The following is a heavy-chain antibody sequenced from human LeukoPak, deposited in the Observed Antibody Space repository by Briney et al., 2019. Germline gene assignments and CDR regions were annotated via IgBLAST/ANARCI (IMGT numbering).Heavy chain of an antibody. V-gene: IGHV4-39*01. D-gene: IGHD5-18*01. CDR2: IYYRGSA. CDR1: GASISDRNYY. CDR3: ARRGDSYGLFDY. Sequence: PSETLSLTCTVSGASISDRNYYWGWIRQPPGKGLELIGHIYYRGSAYYNPSLKSRVTISIDASKNQFSLRLSSVTAADTAVYYCARRGDSYGLFDYWGQGTLVTVS. J-gene: IGHJ4*02.